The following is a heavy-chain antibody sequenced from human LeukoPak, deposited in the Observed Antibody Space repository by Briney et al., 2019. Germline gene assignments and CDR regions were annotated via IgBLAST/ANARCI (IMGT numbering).Heavy chain of an antibody. D-gene: IGHD2-2*01. J-gene: IGHJ4*02. CDR3: AIHDCSSTSCYFDY. Sequence: SETLSLTCTVSGGSISSYYWSWIRQPAGKGLEWIGRIYYSGSTYYNPSLKSRVTISVDTSKNQFSLKLSSVTAADTAVYYCAIHDCSSTSCYFDYWGQGTLVTVSS. CDR1: GGSISSYY. CDR2: IYYSGST. V-gene: IGHV4-59*06.